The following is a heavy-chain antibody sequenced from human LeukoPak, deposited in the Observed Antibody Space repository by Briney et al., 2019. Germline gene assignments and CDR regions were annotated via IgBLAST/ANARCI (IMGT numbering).Heavy chain of an antibody. V-gene: IGHV1-18*01. J-gene: IGHJ4*02. CDR1: GYTFTSYG. Sequence: ASVKVSCKASGYTFTSYGISWVRQAPGQGLEWMGWISAYNGNTNYAQKLQGRVTMTTDTSTSTAYMELRSLRSDDTAVYYCARGGETYYYDSSGYPDYWGQGTLVTVSS. D-gene: IGHD3-22*01. CDR3: ARGGETYYYDSSGYPDY. CDR2: ISAYNGNT.